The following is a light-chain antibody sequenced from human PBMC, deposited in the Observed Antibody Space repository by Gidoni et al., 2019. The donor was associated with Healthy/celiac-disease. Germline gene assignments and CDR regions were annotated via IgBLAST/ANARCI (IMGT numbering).Light chain of an antibody. J-gene: IGLJ2*01. Sequence: SVLTQPPSASGTPEQRVTISCSGSSSNIGSNTVNWYQQLPGTAPKLLIYSNNQRPSGVPDRFSGSKSGTSASLAISGLQSEDEADYYCAAWDDSLNGPVFGGGTKLTVL. V-gene: IGLV1-44*01. CDR3: AAWDDSLNGPV. CDR2: SNN. CDR1: SSNIGSNT.